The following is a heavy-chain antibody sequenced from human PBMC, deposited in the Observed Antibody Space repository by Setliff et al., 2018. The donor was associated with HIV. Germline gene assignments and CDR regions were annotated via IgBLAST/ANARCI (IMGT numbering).Heavy chain of an antibody. V-gene: IGHV5-51*01. J-gene: IGHJ4*02. D-gene: IGHD2-2*01. CDR1: GYNFVDYS. Sequence: GESLKISCQGSGYNFVDYSIAWVRQVPGKGLEWMGIIYPVDSETRYSPSFQGQVTISADKSINTAYLQWTTLKASDSAMYYCARPGGNDYAGSGFDNWGQGTLVTVTS. CDR3: ARPGGNDYAGSGFDN. CDR2: IYPVDSET.